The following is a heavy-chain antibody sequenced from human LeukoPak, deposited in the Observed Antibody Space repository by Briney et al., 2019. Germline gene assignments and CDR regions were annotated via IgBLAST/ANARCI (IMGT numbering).Heavy chain of an antibody. CDR3: ARIGYYYDSSGYSRYFQH. V-gene: IGHV3-7*01. Sequence: GGSLRLSCAASGFTFSSYAMSWVRQAPGKGLEWVANIKQDGSEKYYVDSVKGRFTISRDNAKNSLYLQMNSLRAEDTAVYYCARIGYYYDSSGYSRYFQHWGQGTRVTVSS. J-gene: IGHJ1*01. CDR2: IKQDGSEK. D-gene: IGHD3-22*01. CDR1: GFTFSSYA.